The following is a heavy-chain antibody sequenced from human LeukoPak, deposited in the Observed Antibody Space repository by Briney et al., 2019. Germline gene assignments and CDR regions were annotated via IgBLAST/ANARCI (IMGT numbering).Heavy chain of an antibody. D-gene: IGHD1/OR15-1a*01. J-gene: IGHJ1*01. CDR1: GFTLSSYD. Sequence: PGGSLRLSCAASGFTLSSYDMNWVRQAPGKGLEWVSYISSSGNAIYYADSVKGRFTISRDNAKNSLYLQMSSLRAEDTAVYYCARETSAPQWGQGTLVTVSS. CDR2: ISSSGNAI. V-gene: IGHV3-48*03. CDR3: ARETSAPQ.